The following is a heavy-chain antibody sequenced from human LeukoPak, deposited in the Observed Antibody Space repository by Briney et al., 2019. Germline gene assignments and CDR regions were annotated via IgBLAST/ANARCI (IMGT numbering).Heavy chain of an antibody. D-gene: IGHD2-21*01. CDR1: GGSISSHY. J-gene: IGHJ4*02. V-gene: IGHV4-59*08. Sequence: PSETLSLTCTVSGGSISSHYWSWIRQPPGKGLEWIGYIYYSGSTNYNPSLKSRVTISVDTSKNQFSLKLSSVTAADTAVYFCAGSHLFPYSFDSWGQGTLVTVSS. CDR2: IYYSGST. CDR3: AGSHLFPYSFDS.